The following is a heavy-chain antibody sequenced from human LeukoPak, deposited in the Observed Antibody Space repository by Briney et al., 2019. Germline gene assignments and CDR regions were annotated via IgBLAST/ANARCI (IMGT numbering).Heavy chain of an antibody. CDR3: ARDKNPTVFDY. CDR1: GYTFTGYY. J-gene: IGHJ4*02. V-gene: IGHV1-2*06. CDR2: INPNSGDT. Sequence: GASVKVSCKASGYTFTGYYLHWGRQAPGQGLEWMGRINPNSGDTNYAQKFQGRVTMTRDTSLSTAYMELSSLRSDDTAVYYCARDKNPTVFDYWGQGSLVTVSS.